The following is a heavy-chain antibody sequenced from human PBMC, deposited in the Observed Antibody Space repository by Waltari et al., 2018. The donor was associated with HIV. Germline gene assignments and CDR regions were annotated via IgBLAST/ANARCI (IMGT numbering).Heavy chain of an antibody. CDR2: MRSKTYGGTT. Sequence: EVQLVESGGGLVQSGRSLRVSCLASGFTFGDYAMSWMRQAPGKGRGLVGVMRSKTYGGTTEYAASVRDSFTISRDDSKSIAYLQMNSLKTEDTAVYYCSRSRGYSYCYADYWGQGTLVTVSS. CDR1: GFTFGDYA. V-gene: IGHV3-49*03. J-gene: IGHJ4*02. CDR3: SRSRGYSYCYADY. D-gene: IGHD5-18*01.